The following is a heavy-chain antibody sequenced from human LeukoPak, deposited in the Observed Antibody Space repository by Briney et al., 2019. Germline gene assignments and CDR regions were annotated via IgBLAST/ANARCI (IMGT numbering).Heavy chain of an antibody. Sequence: SETLSLTCTVSGDSISSGDYYWSWIRQPAGKGLEWIGRISSSGSTNYNPSLKSRVTISVDTSKNQFSLKLSSVTAADTAVYYCARDLLGWELHYFDYWGQGTLVTVSS. CDR1: GDSISSGDYY. CDR2: ISSSGST. D-gene: IGHD1-26*01. CDR3: ARDLLGWELHYFDY. J-gene: IGHJ4*02. V-gene: IGHV4-61*02.